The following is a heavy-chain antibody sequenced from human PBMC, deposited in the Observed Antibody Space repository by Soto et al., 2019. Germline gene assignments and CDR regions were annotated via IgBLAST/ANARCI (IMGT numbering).Heavy chain of an antibody. J-gene: IGHJ6*02. V-gene: IGHV3-48*03. CDR1: GFNVGDYE. CDR3: ARGRYALGV. Sequence: PGGPVRLSCAVSGFNVGDYEMNLVRQALGKGLEWISMITSGRTFFYYADSVRGRFAISREDADNSLYLQLNSLRVDDTAIYYCARGRYALGVRGQGTTVTVSS. CDR2: ITSGRTFF. D-gene: IGHD3-9*01.